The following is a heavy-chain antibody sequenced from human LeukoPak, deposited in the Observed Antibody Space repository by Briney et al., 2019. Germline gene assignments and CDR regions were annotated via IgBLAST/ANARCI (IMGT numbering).Heavy chain of an antibody. CDR3: AREIGLLWFGESPHYMDV. Sequence: RASETLSLTCTVSGGFISPYYWSWIRQPPGKGLEWIGYIYYSGSTNYNPSLKSRVTMSVDTSKNQFSLKLSSVTAADTAVYYCAREIGLLWFGESPHYMDVWGKGTTVTISS. J-gene: IGHJ6*03. V-gene: IGHV4-59*12. CDR2: IYYSGST. D-gene: IGHD3-10*01. CDR1: GGFISPYY.